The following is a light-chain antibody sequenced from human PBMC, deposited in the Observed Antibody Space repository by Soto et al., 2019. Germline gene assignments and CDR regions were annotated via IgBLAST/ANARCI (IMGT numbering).Light chain of an antibody. CDR2: GVS. V-gene: IGKV3-20*01. Sequence: IVLTQSPGTLSLSPGERATLSCRASQSVSSSYLAWYQQKPGQAPRLLIYGVSSRATGIPDRFSGSGSGTDFTLTISGLEPEDFAVYYCQQYGSSPTFGGGTKVDI. CDR1: QSVSSSY. CDR3: QQYGSSPT. J-gene: IGKJ4*01.